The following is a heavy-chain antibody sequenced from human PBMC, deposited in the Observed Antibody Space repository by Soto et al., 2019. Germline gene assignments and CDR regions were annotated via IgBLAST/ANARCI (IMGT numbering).Heavy chain of an antibody. CDR3: ARYRFSGSRWSKFDY. CDR2: IYHTGST. Sequence: QVQLQQSGPGLVKPSQTLSLTCTVSGVTVSSDAYYWSWIRQPPGKGLEWIGNIYHTGSTSYSPSLKSRVAISLDKSKNQFSLWLSYVTAADTALYFCARYRFSGSRWSKFDYWGQGTLVTVSS. V-gene: IGHV4-31*03. D-gene: IGHD6-13*01. J-gene: IGHJ4*02. CDR1: GVTVSSDAYY.